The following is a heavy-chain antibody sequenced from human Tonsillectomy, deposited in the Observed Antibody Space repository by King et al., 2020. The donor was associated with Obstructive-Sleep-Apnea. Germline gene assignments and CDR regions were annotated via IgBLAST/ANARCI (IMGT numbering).Heavy chain of an antibody. CDR1: GFTFSTYW. D-gene: IGHD2-15*01. CDR2: IKQDGSER. J-gene: IGHJ2*01. Sequence: ESGGGLVQPGGSLRLSCAASGFTFSTYWMSWVRQAPGKGLEWVANIKQDGSERYYVDSVKGRFTISRDNAKNSLYLQMNSLRAEDTAVYYCARDYCSGVSCYSLWYFDLWGRGTLVTVSS. V-gene: IGHV3-7*01. CDR3: ARDYCSGVSCYSLWYFDL.